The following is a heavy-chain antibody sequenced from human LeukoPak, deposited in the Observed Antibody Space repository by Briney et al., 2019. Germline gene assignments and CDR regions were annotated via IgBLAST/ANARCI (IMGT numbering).Heavy chain of an antibody. Sequence: GASVKVSCKTSGYNFPSYTMHWLRQAPGQSPEWMGSINGDNGNTKYSEKFQDRVTFTGDTSASSAYMELSSLRSEDTAVYYCARSSSGTYHYWGQGTLVTVSS. J-gene: IGHJ4*02. CDR3: ARSSSGTYHY. V-gene: IGHV1-3*01. D-gene: IGHD3-10*01. CDR2: INGDNGNT. CDR1: GYNFPSYT.